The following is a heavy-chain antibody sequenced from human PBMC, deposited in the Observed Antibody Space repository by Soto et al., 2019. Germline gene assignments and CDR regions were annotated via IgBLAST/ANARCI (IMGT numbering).Heavy chain of an antibody. D-gene: IGHD4-17*01. J-gene: IGHJ6*02. Sequence: GGSLRLSCAASGFTFSSYGMHWVRQAPGKGLEWVAVISYDGSNKYYADSVKGRFTISRDNSKNTLYLQMNSLRAEDTAVYYCVGTTVTMMNTEHYYYYGMDVWGQGTTVTVSS. CDR3: VGTTVTMMNTEHYYYYGMDV. V-gene: IGHV3-30*03. CDR2: ISYDGSNK. CDR1: GFTFSSYG.